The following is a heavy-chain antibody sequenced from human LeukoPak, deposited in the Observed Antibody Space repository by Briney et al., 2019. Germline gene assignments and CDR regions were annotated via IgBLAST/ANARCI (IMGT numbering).Heavy chain of an antibody. CDR1: GFTFSSYW. CDR2: INSDGNNR. V-gene: IGHV3-74*01. Sequence: PGGSLRLSCAASGFTFSSYWMHWVRQAPGKGLLWVSLINSDGNNRGYADSVKGRFTVSRDNAKNTLYLQMNSLRAEDTAVYYCARDVGYSISTLGQGTLVTVSS. CDR3: ARDVGYSIST. D-gene: IGHD6-13*01. J-gene: IGHJ5*02.